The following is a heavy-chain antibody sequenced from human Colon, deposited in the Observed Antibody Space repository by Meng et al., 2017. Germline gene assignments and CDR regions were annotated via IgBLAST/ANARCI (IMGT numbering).Heavy chain of an antibody. Sequence: GGSLRLSCAAPGLTFSNYWFHWVRQVPGMGLEWVSRVNTDGTSTVYADSVKGRFTISRDNANNAVYLQMNNLGVEDTAVYYCASWAGGSGSYAVFDYWGQGTLVTSPQ. D-gene: IGHD3-10*01. CDR1: GLTFSNYW. CDR2: VNTDGTST. J-gene: IGHJ4*02. CDR3: ASWAGGSGSYAVFDY. V-gene: IGHV3-74*01.